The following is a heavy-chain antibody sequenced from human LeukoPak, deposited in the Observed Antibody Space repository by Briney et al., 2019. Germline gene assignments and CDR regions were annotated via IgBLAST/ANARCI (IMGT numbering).Heavy chain of an antibody. V-gene: IGHV4-59*01. Sequence: SQTLSLTCTVSGVSISSYYWSWIRQPPGKGLEWIGYIYYSGSTNYNPSLKSRVTISVDTSKNQFSLKLSSVTAADTAVYYCARADGASSSWFFDYWGQGTLVTVSS. CDR3: ARADGASSSWFFDY. CDR1: GVSISSYY. D-gene: IGHD6-13*01. CDR2: IYYSGST. J-gene: IGHJ4*02.